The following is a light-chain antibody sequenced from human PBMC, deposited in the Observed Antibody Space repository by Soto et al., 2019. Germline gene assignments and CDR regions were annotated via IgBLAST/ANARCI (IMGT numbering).Light chain of an antibody. Sequence: EIVLTQSPATLSLSPGERATLSCRASQSVSSYLAWYQQKPGQAPRPLIYDASNRATGIPARFSGSGSGTDFTLTISSLEPEDFAVYYCQQRSNWPRITVGPGTKVDIK. J-gene: IGKJ3*01. CDR2: DAS. CDR1: QSVSSY. CDR3: QQRSNWPRIT. V-gene: IGKV3-11*01.